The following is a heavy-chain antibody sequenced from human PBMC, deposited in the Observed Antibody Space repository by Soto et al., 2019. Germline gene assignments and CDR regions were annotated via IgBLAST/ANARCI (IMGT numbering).Heavy chain of an antibody. CDR1: GFSLTSRPVG. CDR2: IYWDDDK. J-gene: IGHJ4*02. Sequence: QITLKESGPTRVKPTQTLILTCSFSGFSLTSRPVGVAWIRQPPGKALEWLAVIYWDDDKRYSPSLKSRLTSAKDTSKNQVVLTMAYMDPVDTATYFCAHRGDINGNWDKGYLDNWGQGILVTVSS. D-gene: IGHD2-8*01. CDR3: AHRGDINGNWDKGYLDN. V-gene: IGHV2-5*02.